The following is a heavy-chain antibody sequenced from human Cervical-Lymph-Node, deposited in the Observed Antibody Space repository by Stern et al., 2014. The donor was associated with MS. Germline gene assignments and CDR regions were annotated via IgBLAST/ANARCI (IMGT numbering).Heavy chain of an antibody. J-gene: IGHJ4*02. CDR2: TSYDGSSN. V-gene: IGHV3-30*01. CDR1: GFNFKTYA. Sequence: VQLVESGGGVVQPGKSLRLSCAASGFNFKTYAMHWVRQAPGKGLEWVAATSYDGSSNYYADPVKGRFTISRDNSMTTLYLQMNSLTGGDTAVYYCTRALDYCGQGALVIVSS. CDR3: TRALDY.